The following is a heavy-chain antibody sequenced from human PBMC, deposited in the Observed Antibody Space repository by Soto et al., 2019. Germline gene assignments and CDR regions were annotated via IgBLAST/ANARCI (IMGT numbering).Heavy chain of an antibody. CDR1: GFTFGDYA. D-gene: IGHD2-2*01. Sequence: GGSLRLSCTASGFTFGDYAMSWFRQAPGKGLEWVGFIRSKAYGGTTEYAASVKGRFTISRDDSKSIAYLQMNSLKTEDTAVYYCTRDLSPVPAAIDYYYYGMDVWGQGTTVTVSS. J-gene: IGHJ6*02. CDR2: IRSKAYGGTT. CDR3: TRDLSPVPAAIDYYYYGMDV. V-gene: IGHV3-49*03.